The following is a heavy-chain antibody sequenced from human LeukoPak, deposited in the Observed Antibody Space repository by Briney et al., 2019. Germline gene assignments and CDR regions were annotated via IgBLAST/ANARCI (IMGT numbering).Heavy chain of an antibody. D-gene: IGHD6-13*01. V-gene: IGHV4-61*08. CDR1: GGSISSGDYY. CDR2: IYYSGST. J-gene: IGHJ4*02. CDR3: ARDPAAAYFDY. Sequence: SETLSLTCTVSGGSISSGDYYWSWIRQPPGKGLEWIGYIYYSGSTNYNPSLKSRVTISVDTSKNQFSLKLSSVTAADTAVYYCARDPAAAYFDYWGQGTLVTVSS.